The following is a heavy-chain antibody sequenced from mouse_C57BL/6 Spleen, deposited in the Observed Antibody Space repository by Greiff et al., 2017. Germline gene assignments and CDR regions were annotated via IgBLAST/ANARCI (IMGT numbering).Heavy chain of an antibody. Sequence: EVKLVESGGGLVQPGGSMKLSCVASGFTFSNSWMNWVRQSPEKGLEWVAQISLKSDNYATHYAESVKGRFTSSRDDSKSSVYLQMNNLKAEDTGMYYGTGEGYDEWYAMDYWGQGTSVTVSS. J-gene: IGHJ4*01. CDR2: ISLKSDNYAT. CDR1: GFTFSNSW. D-gene: IGHD2-14*01. V-gene: IGHV6-3*01. CDR3: TGEGYDEWYAMDY.